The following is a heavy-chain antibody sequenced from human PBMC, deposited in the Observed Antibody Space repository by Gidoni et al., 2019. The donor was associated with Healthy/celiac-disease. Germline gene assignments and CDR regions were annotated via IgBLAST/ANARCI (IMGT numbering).Heavy chain of an antibody. CDR1: GYTFTSYG. Sequence: QVQLVQSGAEVKKPGASVKVSCKASGYTFTSYGISWVRQAPGQGLEWMGWISAYNGNTNYAQKLQGRVTMTTDTSTSTAYMELRSLRSDDTAVYYCARVGSADYYDSSGYSLPHWGQGTLVTVSS. CDR2: ISAYNGNT. V-gene: IGHV1-18*01. J-gene: IGHJ1*01. CDR3: ARVGSADYYDSSGYSLPH. D-gene: IGHD3-22*01.